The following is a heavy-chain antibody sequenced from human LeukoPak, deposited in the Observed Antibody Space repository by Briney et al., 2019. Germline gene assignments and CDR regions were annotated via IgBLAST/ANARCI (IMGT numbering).Heavy chain of an antibody. V-gene: IGHV3-15*01. CDR1: GFTFSHYW. Sequence: GGSLRLSCATSGFTFSHYWMSWVRQAPGRGLEWLGRIKSKTDGGTTEYAAPVKGRFTISRDDSRNTLYLQMNSLETEDTAVYYCTWEWELLYYWGQGTLVTVSS. CDR2: IKSKTDGGTT. D-gene: IGHD1-26*01. J-gene: IGHJ4*02. CDR3: TWEWELLYY.